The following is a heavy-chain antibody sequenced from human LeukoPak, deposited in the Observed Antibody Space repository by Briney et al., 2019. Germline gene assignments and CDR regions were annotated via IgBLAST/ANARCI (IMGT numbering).Heavy chain of an antibody. J-gene: IGHJ5*02. CDR2: IYTSGST. D-gene: IGHD2-15*01. CDR1: GGSISSYY. V-gene: IGHV4-4*07. Sequence: SETLSLTCTVSGGSISSYYWSWIRQPAGKGLEWIGRIYTSGSTNYNPSLKSRVTMSVDTSKNQFSLKLGSVTAADTAVYYCVGGGYCSGGSCYSFPWGQGTLVTVSS. CDR3: VGGGYCSGGSCYSFP.